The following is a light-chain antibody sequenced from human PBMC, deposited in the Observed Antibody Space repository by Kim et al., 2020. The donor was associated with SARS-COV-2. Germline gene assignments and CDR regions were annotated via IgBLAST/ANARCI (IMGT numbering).Light chain of an antibody. CDR3: QASDSSTAV. V-gene: IGLV3-1*01. Sequence: SPSKPATITCTEVKGENKCACWQQQQPDPSPVLVISDDNRPPSGIPELSSGTTSGKTATLTIGGTQAMDAADYYCQASDSSTAVFGGGTQLTVL. J-gene: IGLJ2*01. CDR2: DDN. CDR1: KGENKC.